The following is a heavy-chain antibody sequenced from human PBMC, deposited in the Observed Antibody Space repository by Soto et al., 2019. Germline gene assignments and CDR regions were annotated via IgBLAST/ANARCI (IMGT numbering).Heavy chain of an antibody. Sequence: QVQLVESGGGVVQPGRSLRLSCAASGFTFSSYAMHWVRQAPGKGLEWVAVISYDGSNKYYADSVKGRFTISRDNSKNPLYLQMNSLRAEDTAVYYCARDRITIFDGYYYGMDVWCQGTTVTVSS. V-gene: IGHV3-30-3*01. J-gene: IGHJ6*02. CDR3: ARDRITIFDGYYYGMDV. CDR1: GFTFSSYA. CDR2: ISYDGSNK. D-gene: IGHD3-3*01.